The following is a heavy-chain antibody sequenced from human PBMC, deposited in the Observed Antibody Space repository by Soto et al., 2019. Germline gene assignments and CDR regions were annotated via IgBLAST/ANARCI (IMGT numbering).Heavy chain of an antibody. D-gene: IGHD2-8*01. J-gene: IGHJ4*02. CDR3: ARQDIVLMAYDY. CDR2: IYYSGST. V-gene: IGHV4-39*01. CDR1: GGSISSSSYY. Sequence: SETLSLTCTVSGGSISSSSYYWGWIRQPPGKGLEWIGSIYYSGSTYYNPSLKSRVTISVDTSKNQFSLKLSSVTAADTAVYYCARQDIVLMAYDYWGQGTLVTVSS.